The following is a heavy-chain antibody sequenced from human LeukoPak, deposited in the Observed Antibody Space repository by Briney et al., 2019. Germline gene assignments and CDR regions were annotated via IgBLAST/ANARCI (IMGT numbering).Heavy chain of an antibody. Sequence: PGGSLRLSCAASGFTFSDYALHWVRLAPGTGLEWVALISSNGDNKYYASSVKGRFTISRDNSRNTLYLQMNSLRGDDTAVYYCATAPKYDTNAFYRWLDHWGQGTLVTVSS. CDR1: GFTFSDYA. CDR2: ISSNGDNK. D-gene: IGHD2-8*01. J-gene: IGHJ4*02. CDR3: ATAPKYDTNAFYRWLDH. V-gene: IGHV3-30-3*01.